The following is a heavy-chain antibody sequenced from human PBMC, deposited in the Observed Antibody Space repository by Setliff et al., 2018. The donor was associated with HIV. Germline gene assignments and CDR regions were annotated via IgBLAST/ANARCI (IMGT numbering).Heavy chain of an antibody. Sequence: SETLSLTCGVYGESVSGYSWNWIRQPPGKGLEWIGEINHSGTTNNSPSLKSRVTISVDTSKNHLSLNLTTVAAAETAVYYCARRGWNAYKAFDYWGQGTLVTVSS. CDR2: INHSGTT. J-gene: IGHJ4*02. D-gene: IGHD1-1*01. V-gene: IGHV4-34*01. CDR3: ARRGWNAYKAFDY. CDR1: GESVSGYS.